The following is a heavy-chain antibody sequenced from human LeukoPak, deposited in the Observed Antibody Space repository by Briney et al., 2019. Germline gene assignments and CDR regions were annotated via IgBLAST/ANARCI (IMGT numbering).Heavy chain of an antibody. CDR3: ARGWEVFATGLAAPNPSYYFDY. V-gene: IGHV4-31*03. D-gene: IGHD1-14*01. CDR2: IYYSGST. CDR1: GGSISSGDYY. J-gene: IGHJ4*02. Sequence: PSETLSLTCTVSGGSISSGDYYWSWIRQHPGKGLEWIGYIYYSGSTYYNPSLKSRVTISVDTSKNQFSLKLSSVTAADTAVYYCARGWEVFATGLAAPNPSYYFDYWGQGTLVTVSS.